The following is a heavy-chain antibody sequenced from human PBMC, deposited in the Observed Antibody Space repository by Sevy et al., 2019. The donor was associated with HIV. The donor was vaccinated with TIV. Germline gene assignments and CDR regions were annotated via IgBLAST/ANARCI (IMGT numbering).Heavy chain of an antibody. J-gene: IGHJ4*02. CDR3: AKDGVGYYGDFDY. CDR2: ISGSXGST. V-gene: IGHV3-23*01. CDR1: GXXFSSYA. D-gene: IGHD3-22*01. Sequence: GGSLRLSCAASGXXFSSYAMXWVRQAPXKXLEWVSAISGSXGSTYYADSVKGRFTISRDNSKNTLYLQMNSLRAEDTAVYYCAKDGVGYYGDFDYWGQGTLVTVSS.